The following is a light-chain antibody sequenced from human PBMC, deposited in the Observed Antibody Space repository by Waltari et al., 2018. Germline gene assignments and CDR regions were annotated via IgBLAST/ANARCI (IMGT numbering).Light chain of an antibody. CDR1: SGDIGAYNS. CDR3: SSYADSNVL. V-gene: IGLV2-8*01. CDR2: EVT. Sequence: QSALTQPPSASGSPGQSVTISCTGTSGDIGAYNSVSWYQQHPGRAPKLMIYEVTKRPSWVPDGSSGSRSGNTASLTVSGLQTEDEADYCCSSYADSNVLFGGGTKLTVL. J-gene: IGLJ2*01.